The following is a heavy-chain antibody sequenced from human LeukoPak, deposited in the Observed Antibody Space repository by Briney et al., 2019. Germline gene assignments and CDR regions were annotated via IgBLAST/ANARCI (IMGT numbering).Heavy chain of an antibody. D-gene: IGHD1-26*01. Sequence: GGSLRLSCAASGFTFSSYAMSWVRQAPGKGLEWVSAISGSGGSTYYADSVKGRFTISRDNSKNALYLQMNSLRAEDTAVYYCAKDRSSRIGWPHPSWGQGTLVTVSS. CDR1: GFTFSSYA. J-gene: IGHJ5*02. V-gene: IGHV3-23*01. CDR2: ISGSGGST. CDR3: AKDRSSRIGWPHPS.